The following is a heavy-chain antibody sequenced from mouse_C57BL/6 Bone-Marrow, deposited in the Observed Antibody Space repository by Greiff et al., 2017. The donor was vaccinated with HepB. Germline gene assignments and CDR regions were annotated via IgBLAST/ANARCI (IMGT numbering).Heavy chain of an antibody. CDR3: ARGYYGNYERAMDY. D-gene: IGHD2-1*01. J-gene: IGHJ4*01. Sequence: EVKLMESGGGLVKPGGSLKLSCAASGFTFSSYAMSWVRQTPEKRLEWVATISDGGSYTYYPDNVKGRFTISRDNAKNNLYLQMSHLKSEDTAMYYCARGYYGNYERAMDYWGQGTSVTVSS. CDR2: ISDGGSYT. CDR1: GFTFSSYA. V-gene: IGHV5-4*03.